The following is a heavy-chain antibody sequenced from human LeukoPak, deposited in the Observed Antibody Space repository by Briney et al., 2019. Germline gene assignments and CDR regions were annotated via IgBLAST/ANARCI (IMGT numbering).Heavy chain of an antibody. Sequence: ASVKVSCKASGYTFTSYCMHWVRQAPGQGLEWMGIINPSGGSTSYAQKFQGRVTITADESTSTAYMELSSLRSEDTAVYYCARASPTMVRGFDYWGQGTLVTVSS. CDR2: INPSGGST. CDR3: ARASPTMVRGFDY. D-gene: IGHD3-10*01. V-gene: IGHV1-46*01. CDR1: GYTFTSYC. J-gene: IGHJ4*02.